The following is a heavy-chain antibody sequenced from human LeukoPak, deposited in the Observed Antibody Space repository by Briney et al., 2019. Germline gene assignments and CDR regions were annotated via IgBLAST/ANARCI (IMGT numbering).Heavy chain of an antibody. Sequence: SVKVSCKASGGTFSSYAISWVRQAPGQGLEWMGGIIPIFGTANYAQKLQGRVTMTTDTSTSTAYMELRSLRSDDTAVYYCARDRVGGYVYFDYWGQGTLVTVSS. J-gene: IGHJ4*02. CDR2: IIPIFGTA. CDR1: GGTFSSYA. D-gene: IGHD5-12*01. V-gene: IGHV1-69*05. CDR3: ARDRVGGYVYFDY.